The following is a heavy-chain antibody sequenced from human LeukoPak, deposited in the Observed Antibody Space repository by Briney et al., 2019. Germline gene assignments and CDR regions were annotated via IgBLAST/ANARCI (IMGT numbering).Heavy chain of an antibody. Sequence: GGSLRLSCAASGFTFSSYAMSWVGKAPGKGLEWVSAISGSGGSTYYADSVKARFTISRDNSKNTLYLQMNSLRAEDTAVYDCAKPRGWGSYYNGGAFDYWGQGTLVTVSS. J-gene: IGHJ4*02. CDR1: GFTFSSYA. D-gene: IGHD3-10*01. CDR2: ISGSGGST. V-gene: IGHV3-23*01. CDR3: AKPRGWGSYYNGGAFDY.